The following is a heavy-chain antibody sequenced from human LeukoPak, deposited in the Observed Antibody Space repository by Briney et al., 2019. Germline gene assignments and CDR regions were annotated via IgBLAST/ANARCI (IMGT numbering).Heavy chain of an antibody. CDR2: ISSSTSYI. J-gene: IGHJ4*02. CDR1: GSTFTTYS. D-gene: IGHD2-15*01. CDR3: ARDREYCRGGSCYVSFDY. Sequence: GGSLRLSCAASGSTFTTYSINWVRQPPGKGLEWVSSISSSTSYIYYADSVKGRFTISRDNAKNSVYLQMNSLRAEDTAVYYCARDREYCRGGSCYVSFDYWGQGTLVTVSS. V-gene: IGHV3-21*01.